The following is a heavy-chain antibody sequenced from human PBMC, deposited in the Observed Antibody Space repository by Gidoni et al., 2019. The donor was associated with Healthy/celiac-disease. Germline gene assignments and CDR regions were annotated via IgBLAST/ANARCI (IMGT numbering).Heavy chain of an antibody. D-gene: IGHD5-18*01. V-gene: IGHV4-59*01. CDR1: GGSISSYY. CDR2: IYYSGST. CDR3: ARDPGGHSSFDY. J-gene: IGHJ4*02. Sequence: QVQLQESGPGLVKPSETLSLTCTVSGGSISSYYWSWIRQPPGKGLEWIGYIYYSGSTNYNPSLKNRVTISVDTSKNQFSLKLSSVTAADTAVYYCARDPGGHSSFDYWGQGTLVTVSS.